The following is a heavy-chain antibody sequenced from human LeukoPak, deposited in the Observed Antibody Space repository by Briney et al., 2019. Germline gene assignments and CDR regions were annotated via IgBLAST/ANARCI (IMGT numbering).Heavy chain of an antibody. D-gene: IGHD1-26*01. CDR2: IDGSATRT. V-gene: IGHV3-23*01. Sequence: GGSLRLSCAASGFTFSTYAMNWVRQAPGKGLEWVSEIDGSATRTYYADSVRGQFTISRDNSKNTLYLQINSLRAEDTALYYCAKASGSGYGKDYFDYWGQGTLVTVSP. J-gene: IGHJ4*02. CDR3: AKASGSGYGKDYFDY. CDR1: GFTFSTYA.